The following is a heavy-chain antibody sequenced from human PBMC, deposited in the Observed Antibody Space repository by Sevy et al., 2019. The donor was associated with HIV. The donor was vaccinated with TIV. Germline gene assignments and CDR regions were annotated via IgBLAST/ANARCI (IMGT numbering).Heavy chain of an antibody. CDR3: ALTNSADYYDSGAFHL. J-gene: IGHJ3*01. V-gene: IGHV3-21*06. CDR1: GFSFSPYG. CDR2: LGYNINFN. Sequence: GGSLRLSCTVTGFTFSGFSFSPYGLNWVRRLQGRALGWVSSLGYNINFNLYADPVKGRFTISGDDAKNSLFLLMDRLRADDTAMYYCALTNSADYYDSGAFHLWGRGTMVTVSS. D-gene: IGHD3-22*01.